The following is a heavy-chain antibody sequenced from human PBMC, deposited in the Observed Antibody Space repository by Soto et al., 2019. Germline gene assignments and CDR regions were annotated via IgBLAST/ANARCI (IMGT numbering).Heavy chain of an antibody. D-gene: IGHD5-18*01. CDR3: ARGRYSYRVFGY. CDR2: ISSSGSSI. V-gene: IGHV3-11*01. CDR1: GFTFSDYY. Sequence: GGSLRLSCAASGFTFSDYYMTWIRQAPGKGLEWVSYISSSGSSINYADSVKGRFTISRDNAKNSLYLQMNSLRGDGTGVYYCARGRYSYRVFGYWGQGTLVTVSS. J-gene: IGHJ4*02.